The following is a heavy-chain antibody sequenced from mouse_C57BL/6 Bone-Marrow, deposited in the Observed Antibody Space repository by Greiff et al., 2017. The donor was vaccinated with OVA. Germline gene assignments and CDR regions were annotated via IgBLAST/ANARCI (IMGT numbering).Heavy chain of an antibody. CDR3: ARYHPNGALDY. CDR1: GFTFTDYY. J-gene: IGHJ2*01. V-gene: IGHV7-3*01. CDR2: IRNKANGYTT. Sequence: DVQLVESGGGLVQPGGSLSLSCAASGFTFTDYYMSWVRQPPGKALAWLGFIRNKANGYTTEYSASVKGRFTISRDNSQSILYLQMNALRAEDSATYYCARYHPNGALDYWGQGTTLTVSS.